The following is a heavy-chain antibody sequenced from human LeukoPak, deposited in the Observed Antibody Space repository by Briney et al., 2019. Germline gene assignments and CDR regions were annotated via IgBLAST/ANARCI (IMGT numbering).Heavy chain of an antibody. V-gene: IGHV5-51*01. Sequence: GESLKISRKASGYRFTYYWIAWVRQMPGKGLEWMGIIYPYDSYTRYSPSFQGQVTISADKSISTAYLQWSSLKASDTAMYYCARLPNSGADLTWFDPWGQGTLVTVSS. D-gene: IGHD3-10*01. CDR1: GYRFTYYW. CDR3: ARLPNSGADLTWFDP. J-gene: IGHJ5*02. CDR2: IYPYDSYT.